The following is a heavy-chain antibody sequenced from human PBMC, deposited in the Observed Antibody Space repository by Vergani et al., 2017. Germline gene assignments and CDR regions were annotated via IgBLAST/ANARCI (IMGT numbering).Heavy chain of an antibody. J-gene: IGHJ5*02. CDR3: ASGRPGSGSYYNLGGAVFDP. V-gene: IGHV1-46*01. CDR1: GYTFTSYY. CDR2: INPSGGST. Sequence: QVQLVQSGAEVKKPGASVKVSCKASGYTFTSYYMHWVRQAPGQGLEWMGIINPSGGSTSYAQKFQGRVTMTRDTSTSTVYMELSSLRSEDTAVYYCASGRPGSGSYYNLGGAVFDPWGQGTLVTVSS. D-gene: IGHD3-10*01.